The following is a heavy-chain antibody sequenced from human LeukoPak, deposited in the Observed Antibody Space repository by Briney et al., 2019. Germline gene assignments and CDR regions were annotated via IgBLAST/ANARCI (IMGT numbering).Heavy chain of an antibody. Sequence: PGGSLRLSCAASGFTFSSYAMSWVRQAPGKGLEWVSAISGSGGSTYYADSVKGRFTISRDNSKNTLYLQMNSLRAEDTAVYCCAKLPQAYSSSWSFDYWGQGTPVIVSS. CDR3: AKLPQAYSSSWSFDY. V-gene: IGHV3-23*01. CDR2: ISGSGGST. J-gene: IGHJ4*02. D-gene: IGHD6-13*01. CDR1: GFTFSSYA.